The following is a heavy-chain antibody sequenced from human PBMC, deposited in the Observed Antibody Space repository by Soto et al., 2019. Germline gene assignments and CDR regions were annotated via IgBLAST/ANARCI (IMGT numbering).Heavy chain of an antibody. J-gene: IGHJ6*03. CDR1: GGSFSGYY. D-gene: IGHD3-10*01. V-gene: IGHV4-34*01. CDR2: INHSGST. CDR3: ARGVWFGTYYYYMDV. Sequence: SEILSLTCAVYGGSFSGYYWSWIRQPPGKGLEWIGEINHSGSTNYNPSLKSRVTISVDTSKNQFSLKLSSVTAADTAVYYCARGVWFGTYYYYMDVWGKGTTVTVSS.